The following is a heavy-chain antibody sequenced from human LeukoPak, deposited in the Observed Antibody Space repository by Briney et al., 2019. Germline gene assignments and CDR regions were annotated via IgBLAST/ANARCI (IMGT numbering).Heavy chain of an antibody. CDR1: GGSISSSSYY. D-gene: IGHD6-6*01. CDR3: ATASIAARRIDY. J-gene: IGHJ4*02. Sequence: PSETLSLTCTVSGGSISSSSYYWGWIRQPPGKGLEWIGSIYYSGNTYYNPSLKSRVTISVDTSKNQFSLKLSSVTAADTAVYYCATASIAARRIDYWGQGTLVTVSS. CDR2: IYYSGNT. V-gene: IGHV4-39*01.